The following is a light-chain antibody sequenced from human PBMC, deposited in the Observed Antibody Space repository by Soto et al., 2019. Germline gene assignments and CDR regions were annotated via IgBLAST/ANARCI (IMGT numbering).Light chain of an antibody. CDR2: GTS. Sequence: EIVLTQSPGTLSLSPGERATLSCRASQRVSSSYLAWYQQKPGQPPRLVIYGTSSRATGIPDRFSGSGSGTDFSLSISRLEPEDFAVYYCQQYGSSPSFGQGTKLEIK. V-gene: IGKV3-20*01. CDR1: QRVSSSY. CDR3: QQYGSSPS. J-gene: IGKJ2*01.